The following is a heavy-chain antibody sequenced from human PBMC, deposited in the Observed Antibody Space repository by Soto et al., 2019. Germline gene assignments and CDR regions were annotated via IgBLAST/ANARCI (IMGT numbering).Heavy chain of an antibody. V-gene: IGHV1-69*06. J-gene: IGHJ4*02. D-gene: IGHD5-12*01. CDR1: GGTFSSYA. CDR2: IIPIFGTA. CDR3: ARWLQFFAGRYYFDY. Sequence: QVQLVQSGAEVKKPGSSVKVSCKASGGTFSSYAISWVRQAPGQGLEWMGGIIPIFGTANYAQKFQGRVTIIADKSTSTAYMELSSLRSEDTAVYYCARWLQFFAGRYYFDYWGQGTLVTVSS.